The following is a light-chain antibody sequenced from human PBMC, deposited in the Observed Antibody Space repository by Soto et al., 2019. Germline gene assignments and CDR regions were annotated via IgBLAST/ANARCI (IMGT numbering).Light chain of an antibody. CDR1: QNIRNY. CDR3: QQSYSMHLT. V-gene: IGKV1-39*01. J-gene: IGKJ1*01. CDR2: AAS. Sequence: DIPMTQSPSSLSASVGDRVTITCRASQNIRNYLAWYQQKPGKAPNLLIYAASNLQTGVPSRFSGSGSGTDFTLTISSLEPDDFATYFCQQSYSMHLTFGQGTRVDIK.